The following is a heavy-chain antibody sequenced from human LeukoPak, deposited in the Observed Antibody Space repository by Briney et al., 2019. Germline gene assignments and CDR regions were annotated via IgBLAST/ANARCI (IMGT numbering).Heavy chain of an antibody. D-gene: IGHD1-26*01. J-gene: IGHJ4*02. V-gene: IGHV4-61*02. Sequence: SQTLSLTSTVSGGSISSGSYYWSWIRQPAGKGLEWIGRIYTSGSTNYNPSLKSRVTISVDTSKNQFSLKLSSVTAADTAVYYCARERYSGSYGYWGQGTLVTVSS. CDR3: ARERYSGSYGY. CDR2: IYTSGST. CDR1: GGSISSGSYY.